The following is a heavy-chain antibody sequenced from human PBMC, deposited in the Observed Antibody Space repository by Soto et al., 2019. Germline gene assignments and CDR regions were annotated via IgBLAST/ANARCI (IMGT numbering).Heavy chain of an antibody. CDR3: SRDNGSYSGYDRTDLFDY. V-gene: IGHV3-23*01. Sequence: GSLRLSCAASGFTFGTFAMSWVRQAPGKGLLWVSTISGGGDVTFYADSVKGRFAISRDNSRNTVYLHINRLRPEDTAIYYCSRDNGSYSGYDRTDLFDYWGQGALVSVSA. J-gene: IGHJ4*02. CDR2: ISGGGDVT. D-gene: IGHD5-12*01. CDR1: GFTFGTFA.